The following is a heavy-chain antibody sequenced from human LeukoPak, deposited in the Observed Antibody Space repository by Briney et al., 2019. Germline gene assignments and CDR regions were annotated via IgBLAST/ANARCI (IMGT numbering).Heavy chain of an antibody. CDR3: AREGFTGDTWELQFHY. Sequence: ASVKVSCKASGYTFTIYYMHWVRQAPGQGLEWMGIINPSGGSTSYAQKFQGRVTMTRDTSTSTVYMELSSLRSEDTAVYYCAREGFTGDTWELQFHYWGQGTLVTVSS. D-gene: IGHD1-26*01. CDR2: INPSGGST. J-gene: IGHJ4*02. V-gene: IGHV1-46*01. CDR1: GYTFTIYY.